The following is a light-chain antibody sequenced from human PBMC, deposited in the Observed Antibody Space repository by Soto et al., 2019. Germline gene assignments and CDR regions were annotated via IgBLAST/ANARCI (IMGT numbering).Light chain of an antibody. CDR3: SSYTSTTTPYV. J-gene: IGLJ1*01. CDR1: SSDVGNYNH. CDR2: EVN. Sequence: QSALTQPASVSGSPGQSITISCTGTSSDVGNYNHVSWYQLHPGKAPKLMISEVNNRPSGVSNRFSGSKSGNTASLTISGLQAEDEADYYCSSYTSTTTPYVFGTGTKVTVL. V-gene: IGLV2-14*01.